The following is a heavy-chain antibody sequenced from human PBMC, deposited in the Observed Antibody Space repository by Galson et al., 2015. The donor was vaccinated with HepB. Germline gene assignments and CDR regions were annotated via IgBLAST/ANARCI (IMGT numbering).Heavy chain of an antibody. CDR1: GYTFTGCY. CDR2: INPNSGGT. Sequence: SCKASGYTFTGCYMHWVRQAPGQGLEWMGWINPNSGGTNYAQKFQGWVTMTRDTSISTAYMELSRLRSDDTAVYYCARAIGDGLDAFDIWGQGTMVTVSS. CDR3: ARAIGDGLDAFDI. V-gene: IGHV1-2*04. D-gene: IGHD3-16*01. J-gene: IGHJ3*02.